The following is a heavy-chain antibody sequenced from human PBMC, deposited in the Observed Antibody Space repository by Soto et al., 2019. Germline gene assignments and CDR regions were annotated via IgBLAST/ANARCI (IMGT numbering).Heavy chain of an antibody. CDR2: INQDESEK. J-gene: IGHJ4*02. CDR3: AKYCPRSMCYHYFED. CDR1: GFTFSNYW. V-gene: IGHV3-7*01. Sequence: EVQLAESGGGLVQPGGSLRLSCAASGFTFSNYWMTWVRQAPGKGLEWVANINQDESEKYYVDSVKGRFTISRDNAKNSLFLQMNSLRAEDTAVYYCAKYCPRSMCYHYFEDWGQGTLVTVSS. D-gene: IGHD2-8*01.